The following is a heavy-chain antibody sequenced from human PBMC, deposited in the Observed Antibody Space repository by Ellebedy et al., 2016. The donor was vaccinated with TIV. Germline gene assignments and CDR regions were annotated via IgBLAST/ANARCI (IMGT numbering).Heavy chain of an antibody. CDR3: ATDSTIYSSSWYYFDY. Sequence: ASVKVSCXVSGYTLTELSMHWVRQAPGKGLEWMGGFDPEEGETIYAQKFQGRVTMTEDTSTDTAYMELSSLRSEDTAVYYCATDSTIYSSSWYYFDYWGQGTLVTVSS. CDR1: GYTLTELS. V-gene: IGHV1-24*01. J-gene: IGHJ4*02. D-gene: IGHD6-13*01. CDR2: FDPEEGET.